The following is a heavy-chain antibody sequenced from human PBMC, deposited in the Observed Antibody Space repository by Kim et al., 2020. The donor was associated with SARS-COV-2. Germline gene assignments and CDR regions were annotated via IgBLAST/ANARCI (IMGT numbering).Heavy chain of an antibody. Sequence: GGSLRLSCAASGFTFSSYSMNWVRQAPGKGLEWVSYISSSSSTIYYADSVKGRFTISRDNAKNSLYLQMNSLRDEDTAVYYCARVSGAWFGELGFDYWGQGTLVTVSS. D-gene: IGHD3-10*01. CDR2: ISSSSSTI. J-gene: IGHJ4*02. V-gene: IGHV3-48*02. CDR3: ARVSGAWFGELGFDY. CDR1: GFTFSSYS.